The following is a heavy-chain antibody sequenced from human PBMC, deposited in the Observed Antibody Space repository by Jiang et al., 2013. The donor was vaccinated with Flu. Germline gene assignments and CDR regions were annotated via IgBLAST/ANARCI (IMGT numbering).Heavy chain of an antibody. D-gene: IGHD3-22*01. J-gene: IGHJ5*02. CDR2: FYYSGRT. V-gene: IGHV4-30-4*01. Sequence: GPGLVKPSQTLSFTCTVSGVSISSGDHYWSWIRQPPGKGLEWIGYFYYSGRTYYNPSLKSRASMSVDTSKNQFSLKLSSVTAADTAVYYCARYYYDSSGDNWFDPWGQGTLVTVSS. CDR1: GVSISSGDHY. CDR3: ARYYYDSSGDNWFDP.